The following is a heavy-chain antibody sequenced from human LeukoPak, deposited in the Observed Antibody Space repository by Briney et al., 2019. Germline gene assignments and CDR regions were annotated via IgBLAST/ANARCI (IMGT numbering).Heavy chain of an antibody. Sequence: ASVKVSCKASGYTFTSYFMHWMRQAPGQGPEWMGIINPRGGSTEYSHKFQGRLTMTSDTSTSTVYMELRSLRSDDTAVYYCAFSSYYLQGNYYYMDVWGKGTTVTVSS. V-gene: IGHV1-46*01. CDR2: INPRGGST. CDR3: AFSSYYLQGNYYYMDV. J-gene: IGHJ6*03. CDR1: GYTFTSYF. D-gene: IGHD1-26*01.